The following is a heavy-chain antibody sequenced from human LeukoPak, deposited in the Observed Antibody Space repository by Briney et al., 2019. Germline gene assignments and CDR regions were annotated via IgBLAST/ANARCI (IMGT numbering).Heavy chain of an antibody. CDR1: GFTFSSYA. J-gene: IGHJ4*02. D-gene: IGHD3-22*01. Sequence: GGSLRLSCAASGFTFSSYAMSWVRQAPGKGLEWVSAISGSGHSTYYADSVKGRLTISRDNSKNTLYLQMNSLRAEDTAVYYCARVTGSLKLYYYDSSGFEYYFDYWGQGTLVTVSS. CDR2: ISGSGHST. V-gene: IGHV3-23*01. CDR3: ARVTGSLKLYYYDSSGFEYYFDY.